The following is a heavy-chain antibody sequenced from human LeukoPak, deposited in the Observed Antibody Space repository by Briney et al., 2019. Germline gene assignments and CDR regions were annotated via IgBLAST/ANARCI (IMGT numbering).Heavy chain of an antibody. Sequence: GGSLRLSCEASGFTFRSYAMTWVRQAPGKGLEWVSAISGSGAKTYYADSVKGRFTISRDNSRNTLYLQMNSLRAEDTAVYYCARDVDTAMVTARYYYYGMDVWGQGTTVTVSS. D-gene: IGHD5-18*01. CDR3: ARDVDTAMVTARYYYYGMDV. CDR2: ISGSGAKT. J-gene: IGHJ6*02. V-gene: IGHV3-23*01. CDR1: GFTFRSYA.